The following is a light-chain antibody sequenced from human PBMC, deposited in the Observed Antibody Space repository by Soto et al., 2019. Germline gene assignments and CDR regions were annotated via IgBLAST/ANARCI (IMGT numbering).Light chain of an antibody. J-gene: IGKJ2*01. Sequence: EIVLTQSPATLSLSPGERATLSCRASQSVSSYLAWYQQKPCQAPRLLIYDASSRATGIPARFSGSGSGTDFTLTISSLEPEDFAVYYCQQRSNWPYTFGQGTQLEIK. CDR3: QQRSNWPYT. V-gene: IGKV3-11*01. CDR1: QSVSSY. CDR2: DAS.